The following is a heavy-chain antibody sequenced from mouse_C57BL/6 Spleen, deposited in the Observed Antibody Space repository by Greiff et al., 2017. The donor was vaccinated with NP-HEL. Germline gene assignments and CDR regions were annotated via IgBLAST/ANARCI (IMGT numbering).Heavy chain of an antibody. CDR2: INPSTGGT. D-gene: IGHD1-1*01. V-gene: IGHV1-42*01. J-gene: IGHJ4*01. Sequence: VQLQQSGPELVKPGASVKISCKASGYSFTGYYMNWVKQSPEKSLEWIGEINPSTGGTTYNQKFKAKATLTVDKSSSTAYMQLKSLTSEDSAVYYCARKNYYYGSSYDAMDYWGQGTSVTVSS. CDR1: GYSFTGYY. CDR3: ARKNYYYGSSYDAMDY.